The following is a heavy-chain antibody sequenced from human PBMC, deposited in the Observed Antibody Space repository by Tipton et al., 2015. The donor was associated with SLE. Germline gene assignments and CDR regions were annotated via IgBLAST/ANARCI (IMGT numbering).Heavy chain of an antibody. V-gene: IGHV4-59*11. Sequence: TLSLTCTVSGGSISSHYWSWIRQPPGKGLEWIGYIYYSGSTNYNPSLKSRVTISVDTSKNQFSLRLSSVTAADTAVYYCARTPGNYYGSGSWAYGMDVWGQGTPVTVSS. D-gene: IGHD3-10*01. CDR3: ARTPGNYYGSGSWAYGMDV. CDR2: IYYSGST. CDR1: GGSISSHY. J-gene: IGHJ6*02.